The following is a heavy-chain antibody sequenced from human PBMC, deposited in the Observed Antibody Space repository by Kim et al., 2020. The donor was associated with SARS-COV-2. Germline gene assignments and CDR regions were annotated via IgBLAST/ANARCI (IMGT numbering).Heavy chain of an antibody. Sequence: GGSLRLSCAASGFTFSNYWMHWVRQAPGKGLVWVSRINSDGTTNYWDSAKGRFTISRDHAKSTLYLQMNSRRAEDPAVCYCTRDERLTINSPGAFHMWGKGTMLPVPS. V-gene: IGHV3-74*01. J-gene: IGHJ3*02. CDR2: INSDGTT. D-gene: IGHD2-21*01. CDR1: GFTFSNYW. CDR3: TRDERLTINSPGAFHM.